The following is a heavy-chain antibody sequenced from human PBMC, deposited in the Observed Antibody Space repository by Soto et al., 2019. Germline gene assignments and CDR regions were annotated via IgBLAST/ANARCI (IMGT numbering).Heavy chain of an antibody. D-gene: IGHD6-19*01. CDR2: INHSGST. Sequence: SETLSLTCAVYGGSFSGYYWSWIRQPPGTGLEWIGEINHSGSTNYNPSLKSRVTISVDTSKNQFSLKLSSVTAADTAVYYCARTGYRSGWYKDAFDICGQGTMVTVSS. V-gene: IGHV4-34*01. CDR1: GGSFSGYY. J-gene: IGHJ3*02. CDR3: ARTGYRSGWYKDAFDI.